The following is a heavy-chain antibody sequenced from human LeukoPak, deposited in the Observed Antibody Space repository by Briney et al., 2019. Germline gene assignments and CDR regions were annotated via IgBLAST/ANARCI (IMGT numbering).Heavy chain of an antibody. CDR3: ARGRGTMVRGGPLYYFDY. CDR1: GGSFSGYY. Sequence: SGTLPLTCAVYGGSFSGYYWSWIRQPPGKGLEWIGEINHSGSTNYNPSLKGRVTISVDTSKNQFSLKLSSVTAADTAVYYCARGRGTMVRGGPLYYFDYWGQGTLVTVSS. CDR2: INHSGST. J-gene: IGHJ4*02. D-gene: IGHD3-10*01. V-gene: IGHV4-34*01.